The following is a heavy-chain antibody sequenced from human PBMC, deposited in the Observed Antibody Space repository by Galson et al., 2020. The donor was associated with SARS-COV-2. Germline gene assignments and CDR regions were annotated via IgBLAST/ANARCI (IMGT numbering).Heavy chain of an antibody. V-gene: IGHV3-33*01. CDR3: ARGGVGPGIVVVPAAMSFDY. J-gene: IGHJ4*02. CDR2: IWYDGSNK. CDR1: GFTFSSYG. Sequence: GGSLRLSCAASGFTFSSYGMHWVRQAPGKGLEWVAVIWYDGSNKYYADSVKGRFTISRDNSKNTLYLQMNSLRAEDTAVYYCARGGVGPGIVVVPAAMSFDYWGQGTLVTVSS. D-gene: IGHD2-2*01.